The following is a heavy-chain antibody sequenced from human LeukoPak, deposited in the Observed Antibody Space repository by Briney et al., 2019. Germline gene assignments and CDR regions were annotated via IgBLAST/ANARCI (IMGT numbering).Heavy chain of an antibody. Sequence: GRSLRLSCVASGFSLRGYAMHWVRQAPGKGGLEWVTMISYDGRDQYYADSVKGRFTISRDDSKNTLFLQMNSLRDEDTAMYHCARIGLGVSFGSGFDYWGQGTLVTVTS. CDR3: ARIGLGVSFGSGFDY. V-gene: IGHV3-30-3*01. J-gene: IGHJ4*02. D-gene: IGHD3-10*01. CDR1: GFSLRGYA. CDR2: ISYDGRDQ.